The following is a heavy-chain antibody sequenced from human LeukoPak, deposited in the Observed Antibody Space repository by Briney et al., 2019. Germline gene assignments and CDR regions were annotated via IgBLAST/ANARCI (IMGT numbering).Heavy chain of an antibody. CDR3: ARKWERRNYYYYMDV. J-gene: IGHJ6*03. Sequence: ASVKVSCKASGGTFSSYAISWVRQAPGQGLEWMGWISAYNGNTNYAQKLQGRVTMTTDTSTSTAYMELRSLRSDDTAVYYCARKWERRNYYYYMDVWGKGTTVTVSS. CDR1: GGTFSSYA. CDR2: ISAYNGNT. V-gene: IGHV1-18*01. D-gene: IGHD1-26*01.